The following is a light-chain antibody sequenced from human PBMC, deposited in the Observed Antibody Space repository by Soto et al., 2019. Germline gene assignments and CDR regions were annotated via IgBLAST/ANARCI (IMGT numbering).Light chain of an antibody. CDR1: QGISNC. CDR2: AAS. Sequence: DIQMTQSPSSLSASVGDRVTITWRASQGISNCLAWYQQKPGKAPSLLIHAASSLQSGVPSRFSGSGYGTAFPLTISRLQTEDFATYFCQQANSLPVTFGPGTKVDIK. CDR3: QQANSLPVT. V-gene: IGKV1-12*01. J-gene: IGKJ3*01.